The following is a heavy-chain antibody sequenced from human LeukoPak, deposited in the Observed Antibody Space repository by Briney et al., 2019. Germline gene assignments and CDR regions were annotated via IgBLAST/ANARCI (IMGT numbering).Heavy chain of an antibody. CDR2: IYYSGST. Sequence: PSETLSLTCTVSGGSISSSSYYWGWIRQPPGTGLEWIGSIYYSGSTYYNPSLKSRVTISVDTSKNQFSLKLSSVTAADTAVYYCARGAATMAMVPYYFDYWGQGTLVTVSS. CDR1: GGSISSSSYY. D-gene: IGHD5-18*01. J-gene: IGHJ4*02. V-gene: IGHV4-39*01. CDR3: ARGAATMAMVPYYFDY.